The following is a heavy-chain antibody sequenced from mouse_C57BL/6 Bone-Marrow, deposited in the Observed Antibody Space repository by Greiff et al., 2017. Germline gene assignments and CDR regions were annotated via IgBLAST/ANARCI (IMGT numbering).Heavy chain of an antibody. CDR3: GGDGGSSYGAMDD. CDR1: GYTFTSYW. J-gene: IGHJ4*01. D-gene: IGHD1-1*01. CDR2: IDPSDSET. Sequence: QVQLQQPGAELVRPGSSVKLSCKASGYTFTSYWMHWVKQRPIQGLEWIGNIDPSDSETHYNQKFKDKATLTVDKSSSTAYMQLSSLTAEDSAVYYCGGDGGSSYGAMDDWGQGTSVTVSS. V-gene: IGHV1-52*01.